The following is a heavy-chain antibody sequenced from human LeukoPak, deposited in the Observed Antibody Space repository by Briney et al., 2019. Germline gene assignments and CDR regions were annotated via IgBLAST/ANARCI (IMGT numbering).Heavy chain of an antibody. CDR3: ARAGYTSGWYGGNYYFDY. CDR2: IYYSGST. V-gene: IGHV4-39*07. Sequence: DPSETLSLTCTVSGGSISSSSYYWGWIRQPPGKGLEWIGSIYYSGSTYYNPSLKSRVTISVDTSKNQFSLKLSSVTAADTAVYCCARAGYTSGWYGGNYYFDYWGQGTLVSVSS. J-gene: IGHJ4*02. D-gene: IGHD6-19*01. CDR1: GGSISSSSYY.